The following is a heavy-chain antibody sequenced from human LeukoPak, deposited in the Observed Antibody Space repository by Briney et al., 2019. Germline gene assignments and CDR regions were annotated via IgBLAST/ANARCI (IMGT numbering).Heavy chain of an antibody. Sequence: SETLSLTCTVSGGSISSYYWSWIRQPPGKGLEWIGYIYYSGSTYYNPSLKSRVTISVDTSKNQFSLKLSSVTAADTAVYYCARYSNGGQLFDYWGQGTLVTVSS. V-gene: IGHV4-59*12. D-gene: IGHD2-15*01. CDR3: ARYSNGGQLFDY. J-gene: IGHJ4*02. CDR2: IYYSGST. CDR1: GGSISSYY.